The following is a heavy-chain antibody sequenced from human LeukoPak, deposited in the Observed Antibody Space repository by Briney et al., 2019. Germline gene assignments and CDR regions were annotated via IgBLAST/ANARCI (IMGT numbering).Heavy chain of an antibody. Sequence: SETLSLTCTVSGDSISSTAFYCDWIRQPPGMGLEWISTIYYSGTTYYNSSLESRVTISIDTSKNQFSLKLTSVTAADTAVYYCARRPISDAFDIWGQGRMVIVSS. CDR2: IYYSGTT. CDR3: ARRPISDAFDI. V-gene: IGHV4-39*01. D-gene: IGHD3-3*01. J-gene: IGHJ3*02. CDR1: GDSISSTAFY.